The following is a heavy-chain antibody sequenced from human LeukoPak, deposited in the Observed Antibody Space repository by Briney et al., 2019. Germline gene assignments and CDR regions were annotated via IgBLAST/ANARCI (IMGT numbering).Heavy chain of an antibody. V-gene: IGHV3-33*06. CDR1: GFTFSSYG. J-gene: IGHJ4*02. D-gene: IGHD6-19*01. CDR2: IWYDGSNK. Sequence: GGSLRLSCAASGFTFSSYGMHWVRQAPGKGLEWVAVIWYDGSNKYYADPVKGRFTISRDNSKNTLYLQMNSLRAEDTAVYYCAKESLPKTLYSSGWYFDYWGQGTLVTVSS. CDR3: AKESLPKTLYSSGWYFDY.